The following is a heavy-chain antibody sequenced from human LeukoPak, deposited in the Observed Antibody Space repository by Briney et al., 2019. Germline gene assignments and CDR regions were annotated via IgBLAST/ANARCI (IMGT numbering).Heavy chain of an antibody. D-gene: IGHD2-8*02. CDR3: ARRGSTGRTGFDY. CDR1: GGSISSYY. V-gene: IGHV4-59*01. Sequence: SQTLSLTCTVSGGSISSYYWTWIRQPPGKGLEWIGNIFYSGSTYYNPSLKSRVTISVDTSKNQFSLKLSSVTAADTAVYYCARRGSTGRTGFDYWGQGTLVTVSS. J-gene: IGHJ4*02. CDR2: IFYSGST.